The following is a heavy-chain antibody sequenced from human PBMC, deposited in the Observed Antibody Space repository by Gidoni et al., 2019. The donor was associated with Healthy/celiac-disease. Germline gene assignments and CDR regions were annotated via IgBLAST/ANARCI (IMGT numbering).Heavy chain of an antibody. J-gene: IGHJ4*02. D-gene: IGHD1-26*01. Sequence: EVQLVQSGAEVKKPGESLKISCKGSGYSFTSYWIGWVRQIPGQGLEWMGTIYPGDSYTRYSPAFQGKVTISADKSISTAYLKWSSLKASDTAMYYCARHFPSGSNGHFDYWGQGTLVTVSS. CDR1: GYSFTSYW. CDR2: IYPGDSYT. CDR3: ARHFPSGSNGHFDY. V-gene: IGHV5-51*01.